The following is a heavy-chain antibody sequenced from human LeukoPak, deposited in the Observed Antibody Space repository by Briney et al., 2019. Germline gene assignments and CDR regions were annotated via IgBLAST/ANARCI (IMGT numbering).Heavy chain of an antibody. J-gene: IGHJ4*02. CDR2: MSSSGFII. V-gene: IGHV3-48*03. CDR3: ARETYSGSGSYNFFDY. Sequence: GGSLRLSCAASGFTFSDYDMNWVRQAPGKGLEWISSMSSSGFIIYYAESVKGRFTISRDNAKNSLFLHMNSLRADDTAVYYCARETYSGSGSYNFFDYWGLGTLVTVSS. D-gene: IGHD3-10*01. CDR1: GFTFSDYD.